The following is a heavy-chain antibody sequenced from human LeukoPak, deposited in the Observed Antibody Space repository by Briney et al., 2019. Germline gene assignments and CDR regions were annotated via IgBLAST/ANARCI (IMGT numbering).Heavy chain of an antibody. D-gene: IGHD6-19*01. J-gene: IGHJ4*02. Sequence: SETLSLTCTVSGGSISSYYLSWIRQPPGEGLEWLGYIYYSGSTNYNPSLKSRVTISVDTSKNQSSLKLSSVTAADTAVYYCATYRSGWLYLDYWGQGTLVTVSS. CDR3: ATYRSGWLYLDY. CDR2: IYYSGST. CDR1: GGSISSYY. V-gene: IGHV4-59*01.